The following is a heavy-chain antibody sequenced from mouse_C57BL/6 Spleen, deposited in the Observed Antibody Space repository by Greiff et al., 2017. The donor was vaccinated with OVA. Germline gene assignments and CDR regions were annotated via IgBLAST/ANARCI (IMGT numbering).Heavy chain of an antibody. CDR3: ASYYSNFAWFAY. CDR1: GYTFTSYW. CDR2: IHPNSGST. Sequence: QVQLQQSGAELVKPGASVKLSCKASGYTFTSYWMHWVKQRPGQGLEWIGMIHPNSGSTNYNEKFKSKATLTVDKSSSTAYMQLSSLTSEDSAVYYCASYYSNFAWFAYWGQGTLVTVSA. J-gene: IGHJ3*01. V-gene: IGHV1-64*01. D-gene: IGHD2-5*01.